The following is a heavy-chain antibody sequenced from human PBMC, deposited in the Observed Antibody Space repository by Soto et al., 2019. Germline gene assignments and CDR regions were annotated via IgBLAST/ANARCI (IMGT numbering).Heavy chain of an antibody. CDR2: IYHSGST. CDR1: GGSISSGGYS. V-gene: IGHV4-30-2*01. CDR3: ARGGTVGYCSSTSCYTRGAGWFDP. J-gene: IGHJ5*02. Sequence: QLQLQESGSGLVKPSQTLSLTCAVSGGSISSGGYSWSWIRQPPGKGLEWIGYIYHSGSTYYNPSLKSRVTISVDRSKNQFSLKLSSVPAADTAVYYCARGGTVGYCSSTSCYTRGAGWFDPWGQGTLVTVSS. D-gene: IGHD2-2*02.